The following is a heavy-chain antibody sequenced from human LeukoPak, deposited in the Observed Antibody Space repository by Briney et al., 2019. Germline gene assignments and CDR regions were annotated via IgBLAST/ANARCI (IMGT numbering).Heavy chain of an antibody. Sequence: SETLSLTCTVSGDSISSRSYYWGWIRQPPGKGLEWIGSIYYSGSTYYNPSLKSRVTISVDTSKNQFSLKLSSVTAADTAVYYCARHRGIGYNWFDPWGQGTLVTVSS. CDR2: IYYSGST. D-gene: IGHD3-16*01. CDR1: GDSISSRSYY. J-gene: IGHJ5*02. CDR3: ARHRGIGYNWFDP. V-gene: IGHV4-39*01.